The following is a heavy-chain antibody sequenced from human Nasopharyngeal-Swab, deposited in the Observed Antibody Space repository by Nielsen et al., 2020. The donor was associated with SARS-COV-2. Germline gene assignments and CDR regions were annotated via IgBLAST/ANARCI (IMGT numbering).Heavy chain of an antibody. CDR2: ISSSGSTI. J-gene: IGHJ6*03. CDR3: ARVSGIQVDVGATTSYYYYMDV. Sequence: GESLKISCAASGFTFSDYYMSWIRQAPGKGLEWVSYISSSGSTIYYADSVKGRFTISRDNAKNSLYLQMNSLRAEDTAVYYCARVSGIQVDVGATTSYYYYMDVWGKGTTVTVSS. CDR1: GFTFSDYY. V-gene: IGHV3-11*01. D-gene: IGHD1-26*01.